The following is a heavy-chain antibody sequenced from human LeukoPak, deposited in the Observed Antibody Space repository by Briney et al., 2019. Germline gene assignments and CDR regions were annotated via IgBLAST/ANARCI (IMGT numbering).Heavy chain of an antibody. V-gene: IGHV3-30*04. CDR2: ISYDGSNK. CDR3: ARDGASGWSYYFDY. Sequence: GGSLRLSCAASGFTFSSYAMHWVRQAPGKGLEWVAVISYDGSNKYYADSVKGRFTISRDNSKNMLYLQMNSLTAEDTAVYYCARDGASGWSYYFDYWGQGTLVTVSS. J-gene: IGHJ4*02. CDR1: GFTFSSYA. D-gene: IGHD6-19*01.